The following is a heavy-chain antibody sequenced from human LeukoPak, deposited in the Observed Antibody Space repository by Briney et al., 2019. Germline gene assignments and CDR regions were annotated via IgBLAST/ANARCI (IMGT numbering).Heavy chain of an antibody. CDR3: ARDPQGGIPAVGSPYYFMDV. CDR2: IGTAGDT. J-gene: IGHJ6*03. Sequence: PGGSLRLSCAASGFTFSSYDMHWVRQATGKGLEWVSAIGTAGDTYYPGSVKGRFTISRENAKNSLYLQMNSLRAEDTAVYYCARDPQGGIPAVGSPYYFMDVWGTGTTVTISS. CDR1: GFTFSSYD. D-gene: IGHD6-13*01. V-gene: IGHV3-13*01.